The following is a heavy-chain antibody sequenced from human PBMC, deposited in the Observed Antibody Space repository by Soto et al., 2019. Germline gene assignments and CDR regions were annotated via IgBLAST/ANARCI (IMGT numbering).Heavy chain of an antibody. CDR1: GFIFSNYA. J-gene: IGHJ6*02. CDR3: ARDVTDYVLDV. D-gene: IGHD3-9*01. V-gene: IGHV3-30*03. Sequence: QMQLVESGGGVVQPGNSLRLSCAASGFIFSNYAMHWVRQAPGKGLEWVALISYDGRYIYYADSVKGLFAISRDNSKKTVELLMNCLRREDTAVYYCARDVTDYVLDVWGQGTTVNVSS. CDR2: ISYDGRYI.